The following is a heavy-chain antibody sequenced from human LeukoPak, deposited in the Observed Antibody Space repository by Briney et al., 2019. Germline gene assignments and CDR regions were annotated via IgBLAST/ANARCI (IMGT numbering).Heavy chain of an antibody. D-gene: IGHD5-12*01. CDR1: GEPFSEYY. CDR3: AFEGPVSGYAFDP. Sequence: SETLSLTCAVYGEPFSEYYWSWIRQPPGQGLEWIGQINHSGGTNYHPSLKTRVTISLDTSKNQVSLKLRSVTAADTAVYYCAFEGPVSGYAFDPWGQGALVAVSS. CDR2: INHSGGT. J-gene: IGHJ5*02. V-gene: IGHV4-34*01.